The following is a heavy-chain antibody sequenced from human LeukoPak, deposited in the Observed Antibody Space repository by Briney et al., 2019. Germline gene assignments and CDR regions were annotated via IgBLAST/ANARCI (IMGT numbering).Heavy chain of an antibody. CDR1: GYTFTGFY. Sequence: GASVKVSCKASGYTFTGFYMRWVRQAPGQGLEWMGWINPNNGGTNYAQKFQGRVSVTRDTSISTAYMELSRLRSDDTAVYYCATRNYYGAGNFDWGQGTLVTVSS. J-gene: IGHJ4*02. D-gene: IGHD3-10*01. V-gene: IGHV1-2*02. CDR3: ATRNYYGAGNFD. CDR2: INPNNGGT.